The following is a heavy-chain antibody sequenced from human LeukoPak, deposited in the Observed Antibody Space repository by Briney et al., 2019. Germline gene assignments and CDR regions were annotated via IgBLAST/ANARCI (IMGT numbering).Heavy chain of an antibody. D-gene: IGHD3-22*01. J-gene: IGHJ4*02. CDR3: ARGRGITMIVGTPLDY. CDR1: GGSFSGYY. CDR2: MNHSGST. Sequence: SETLSLTCAVYGGSFSGYYWSWIRQPPGKGLEWIGEMNHSGSTNYNPSLKSRVTISVDTSKNQFSLKLSSVTAADTAVYYCARGRGITMIVGTPLDYWGQGTLVTVSS. V-gene: IGHV4-34*01.